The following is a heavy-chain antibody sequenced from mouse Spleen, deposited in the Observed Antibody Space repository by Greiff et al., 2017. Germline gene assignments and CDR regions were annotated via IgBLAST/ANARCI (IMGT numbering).Heavy chain of an antibody. D-gene: IGHD2-14*01. J-gene: IGHJ4*01. CDR3: ARRRSYAMDY. CDR1: GYSFTGYY. V-gene: IGHV1-42*01. CDR2: INPSTGGT. Sequence: EVQLQQSGPELVKPGASVKISCKASGYSFTGYYMNWVKQSPEKSLEWIGEINPSTGGTTYNQKFKAKATLTVDKSSSTAYMQLKSLTSEDSAVYYCARRRSYAMDYWGQGTSVTVSS.